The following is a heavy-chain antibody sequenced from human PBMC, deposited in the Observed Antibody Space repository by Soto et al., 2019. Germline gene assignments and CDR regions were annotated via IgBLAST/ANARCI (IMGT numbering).Heavy chain of an antibody. CDR1: GFTFSSYS. V-gene: IGHV3-48*01. CDR2: ISSNSSNK. Sequence: PGGSLRLSCGAPGFTFSSYSMNWVRQAPGKGLEWVTYISSNSSNKYYADSVKGRFTISRDNSKNTLYLQMNSLRAEDTAVYYCARMEYSSSWYYYYYGMDVWGQGTTVTVSS. D-gene: IGHD6-13*01. J-gene: IGHJ6*02. CDR3: ARMEYSSSWYYYYYGMDV.